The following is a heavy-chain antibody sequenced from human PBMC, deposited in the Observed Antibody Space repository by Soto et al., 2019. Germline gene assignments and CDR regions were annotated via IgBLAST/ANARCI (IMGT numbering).Heavy chain of an antibody. V-gene: IGHV4-4*02. CDR1: GGSISGTNW. D-gene: IGHD3-22*01. CDR3: ARVIYDSNGPASPCDY. Sequence: QVQLQESGPGLVKPSGTLSLTCAVSGGSISGTNWWSWVRQPPGKGLEWIAEIYHGGSTNYNPSLKSRVNISLDKSKNQFSLKLSSVTDADTAVYYCARVIYDSNGPASPCDYWGQGTLVTVSS. CDR2: IYHGGST. J-gene: IGHJ4*02.